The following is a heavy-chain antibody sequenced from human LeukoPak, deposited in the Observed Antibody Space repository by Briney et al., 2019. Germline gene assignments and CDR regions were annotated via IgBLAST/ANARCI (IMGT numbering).Heavy chain of an antibody. D-gene: IGHD3-22*01. CDR1: GGSITSSSYY. CDR2: VYYSGNT. Sequence: SETLSLTCTVSGGSITSSSYYWGWIRQPPGKGLEWIGSVYYSGNTYYNSSLRSRVTISVDTSKNQFSLKLSSVTAADTAVYYCARRDDSSGYHKIFDYWGQGTLVTVSS. J-gene: IGHJ4*02. V-gene: IGHV4-39*07. CDR3: ARRDDSSGYHKIFDY.